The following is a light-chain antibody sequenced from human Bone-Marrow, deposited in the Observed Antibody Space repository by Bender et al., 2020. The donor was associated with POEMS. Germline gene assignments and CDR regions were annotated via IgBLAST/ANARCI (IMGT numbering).Light chain of an antibody. CDR1: SGSIADNY. Sequence: FLLTQPHSVSESPGKTVTISCTRSSGSIADNYVQWYQQRPGSAPTTVIYEDDQRPSGVPDRFSGSIDSSSNSASLTVSELQTEDEANYYCQSSHNSHRGVFGGGTKLTVL. CDR3: QSSHNSHRGV. V-gene: IGLV6-57*04. CDR2: EDD. J-gene: IGLJ3*02.